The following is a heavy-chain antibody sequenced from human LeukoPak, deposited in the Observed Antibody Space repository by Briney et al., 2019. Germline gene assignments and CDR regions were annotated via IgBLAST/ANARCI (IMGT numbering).Heavy chain of an antibody. CDR1: GFTFNDYY. D-gene: IGHD5-18*01. Sequence: GGSLRLSCAASGFTFNDYYMSWIRQAPGEGLEWVSYIGSSGGTIYYADSVKGRFTISRDNAKNSLYLQMNRLRDEDTSVYYCARGVRGYSYGSRFDYWGQGTLVTVSS. V-gene: IGHV3-11*04. CDR2: IGSSGGTI. CDR3: ARGVRGYSYGSRFDY. J-gene: IGHJ4*02.